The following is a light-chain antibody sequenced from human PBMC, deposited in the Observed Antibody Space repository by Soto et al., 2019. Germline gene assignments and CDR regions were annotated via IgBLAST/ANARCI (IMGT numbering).Light chain of an antibody. CDR3: ATWDDSLNGPV. CDR1: SSNIGSNA. Sequence: QSVLTQPPSVSDAPRQRVTISCSGSSSNIGSNAVDWYQHLPGKAPKLLIFYDNQMPSGVSDRFSGSRSGTAASLAISGLQFDDEADYYCATWDDSLNGPVFGGGTKGTVL. V-gene: IGLV1-36*01. CDR2: YDN. J-gene: IGLJ2*01.